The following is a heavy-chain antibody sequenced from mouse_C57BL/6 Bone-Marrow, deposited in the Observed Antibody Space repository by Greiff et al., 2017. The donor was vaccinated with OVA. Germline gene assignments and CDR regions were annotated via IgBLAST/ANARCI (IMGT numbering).Heavy chain of an antibody. CDR3: TGKYSNSLAMDY. CDR2: IRLKSDNYAT. Sequence: EVMLVESGGGLVQPGGSMKLSCVASGFTFSNYWMNWVRQSPEKGLEWVAQIRLKSDNYATHYAESVKGRFTISRDDSKSSVYLQMNNLRAEDTGIYYCTGKYSNSLAMDYWGQGTSVTVSS. V-gene: IGHV6-3*01. D-gene: IGHD2-5*01. J-gene: IGHJ4*01. CDR1: GFTFSNYW.